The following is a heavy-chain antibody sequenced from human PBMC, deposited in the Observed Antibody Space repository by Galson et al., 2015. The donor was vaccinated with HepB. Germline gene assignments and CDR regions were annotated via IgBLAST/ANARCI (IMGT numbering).Heavy chain of an antibody. D-gene: IGHD1-7*01. V-gene: IGHV1-3*01. CDR1: GYTFTTYV. J-gene: IGHJ6*02. CDR3: ARVLYNWNYADYVMDV. Sequence: SVKVSCKASGYTFTTYVMHWVRQAPGQRLEWMGWINAGNGNTKYSQKFQGRVTITRDTSASTAYMELSSLRSEDTAVYYCARVLYNWNYADYVMDVWGQGTTVTVSS. CDR2: INAGNGNT.